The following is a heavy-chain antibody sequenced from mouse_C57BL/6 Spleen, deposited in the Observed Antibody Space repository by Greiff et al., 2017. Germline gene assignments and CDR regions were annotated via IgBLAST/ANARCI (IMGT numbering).Heavy chain of an antibody. J-gene: IGHJ2*01. Sequence: QVQLQQPGAELVMPGASVKLSCKASGYTFTSYWMHWVKQRPGQGLEWIGEIDPSDSYTTYNQKFQGKSTLTVDKSSSTAYMQLSSLTSEDSAVYYCARSSYEYYFDYWGQGTTLIVSS. CDR3: ARSSYEYYFDY. D-gene: IGHD2-12*01. V-gene: IGHV1-69*01. CDR2: IDPSDSYT. CDR1: GYTFTSYW.